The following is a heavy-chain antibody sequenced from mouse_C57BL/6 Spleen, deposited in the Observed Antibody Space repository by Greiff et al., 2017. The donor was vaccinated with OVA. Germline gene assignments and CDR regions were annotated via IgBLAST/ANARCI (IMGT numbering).Heavy chain of an antibody. Sequence: EVQLQQSGPELVKPGASVKISCKASGYTFTDYYMNWVKQSPGKSLEWIGDINPNNGGTSYNQKFKGKATLTVDKSSSTAYMELRSLTSEDSAVYYCARSDCSLYAMDYWGQGTSVTVSA. V-gene: IGHV1-26*01. CDR3: ARSDCSLYAMDY. CDR2: INPNNGGT. CDR1: GYTFTDYY. D-gene: IGHD6-2*01. J-gene: IGHJ4*01.